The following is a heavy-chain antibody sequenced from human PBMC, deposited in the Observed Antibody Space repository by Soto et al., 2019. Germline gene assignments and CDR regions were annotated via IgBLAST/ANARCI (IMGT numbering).Heavy chain of an antibody. J-gene: IGHJ4*02. CDR1: GGSITDYS. CDR3: AGESGDNWTYEFD. CDR2: ISINGNS. V-gene: IGHV4-4*07. D-gene: IGHD1-7*01. Sequence: QVQVKESGPGLVKPSETLSLTCTVSGGSITDYSWSWIRQSAGKGLEWLGRISINGNSHYHPSLRSRVTFPMKTSKNKSSLNLRPVPAPDTPVFYCAGESGDNWTYEFDWGKETLVTVSP.